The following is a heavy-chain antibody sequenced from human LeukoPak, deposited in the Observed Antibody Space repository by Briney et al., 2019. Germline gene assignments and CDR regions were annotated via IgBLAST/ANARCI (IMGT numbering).Heavy chain of an antibody. V-gene: IGHV3-48*01. J-gene: IGHJ5*02. D-gene: IGHD3-3*01. CDR1: GFTFSGYS. CDR2: ISSSSSTI. Sequence: LSGGSLRLSCADSGFTFSGYSMNWVRQAPGKGLEWVSYISSSSSTIYYADSMKGRFTMSRDNAKKSLYLQMSSLRAEDTAVYYCARTNYDFWSGHNWFDPWGQGTLVTVSS. CDR3: ARTNYDFWSGHNWFDP.